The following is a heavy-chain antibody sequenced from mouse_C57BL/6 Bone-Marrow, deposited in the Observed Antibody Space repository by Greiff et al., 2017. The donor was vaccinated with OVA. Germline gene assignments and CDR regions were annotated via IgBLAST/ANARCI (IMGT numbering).Heavy chain of an antibody. J-gene: IGHJ1*03. CDR2: IDPSDSYT. D-gene: IGHD3-3*01. CDR3: AKPQNGTYWDIDG. CDR1: GYTFTRYW. Sequence: VQLQQPGAELVIPGASVKLSCKASGYTFTRYWMHWVKQRPGQGLEWIGEIDPSDSYTNYNQKFKGKSTLTVDKSSSTAYMQLSSRTSEDSAVYYCAKPQNGTYWDIDGWGTGATVSVSS. V-gene: IGHV1-69*01.